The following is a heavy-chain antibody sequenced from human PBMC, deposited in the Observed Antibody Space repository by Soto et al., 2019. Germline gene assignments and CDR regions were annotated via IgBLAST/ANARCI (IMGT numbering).Heavy chain of an antibody. CDR2: IYYSGST. J-gene: IGHJ5*02. V-gene: IGHV4-61*01. CDR3: ARDRGIAARPDWFDP. Sequence: SETLSLTCTVSGGSVSSGSYYWSWIRQPPGKGLEWIGYIYYSGSTNYNPSLKSRVTISVDTSKNQFSLKLSSVTAADTAVYYCARDRGIAARPDWFDPWGQGTLVTVSS. CDR1: GGSVSSGSYY. D-gene: IGHD6-13*01.